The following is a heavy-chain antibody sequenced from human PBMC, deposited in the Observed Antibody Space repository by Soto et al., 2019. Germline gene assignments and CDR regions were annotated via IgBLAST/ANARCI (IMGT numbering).Heavy chain of an antibody. Sequence: QVQLVESGGGVVQPGRSLRLSCVASGFIFSNYGMHWVRQAPGKVLEWVAAISYDGNNKYYSDSGKGRFTISRDNSKNTLYLQMNSLGAEDTAVYYCAKRSEGGRGWDLDSWGQGSLVTVSS. CDR1: GFIFSNYG. V-gene: IGHV3-30*18. CDR3: AKRSEGGRGWDLDS. CDR2: ISYDGNNK. J-gene: IGHJ4*02. D-gene: IGHD6-19*01.